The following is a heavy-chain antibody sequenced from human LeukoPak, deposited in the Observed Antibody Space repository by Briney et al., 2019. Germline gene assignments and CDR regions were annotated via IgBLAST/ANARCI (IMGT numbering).Heavy chain of an antibody. D-gene: IGHD3-3*01. V-gene: IGHV3-23*01. CDR1: GFTFSSYA. J-gene: IGHJ3*02. CDR2: ISGSGGST. CDR3: AKVPVFSLTISEVVTDDAFDI. Sequence: GGSLRLSCAASGFTFSSYAMSWVRQAPGKGLEWVSAISGSGGSTYYAYSVKGRFTISRDNSKNTLYLQMNSLSAEDTAVYYCAKVPVFSLTISEVVTDDAFDIWGQGTIVTVSS.